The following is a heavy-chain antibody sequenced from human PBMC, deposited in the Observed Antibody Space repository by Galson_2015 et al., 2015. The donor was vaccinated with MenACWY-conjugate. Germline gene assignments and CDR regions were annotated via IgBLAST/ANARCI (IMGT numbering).Heavy chain of an antibody. CDR1: GYSFTSYW. CDR3: ARLEYYYDSSGYHYAFDI. D-gene: IGHD3-22*01. V-gene: IGHV5-51*01. J-gene: IGHJ3*02. CDR2: IYPGDSDT. Sequence: QSGAEVKKPGESLKISCKGSGYSFTSYWIGWVRQMPGRGLEWMGIIYPGDSDTRYSPSFQGQVTISADKSISTAYLQWSSLKASDTAMYYCARLEYYYDSSGYHYAFDIWGQGTMVTVSS.